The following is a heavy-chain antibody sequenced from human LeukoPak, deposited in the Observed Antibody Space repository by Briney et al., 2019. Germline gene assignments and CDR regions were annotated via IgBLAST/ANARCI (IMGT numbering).Heavy chain of an antibody. Sequence: GGSLRLSCAASGFTFDDYGMSWVRQAPGKGLEWVSGIKWNGGSTGYADSEKGRFTISRDKAKNSLYLQMNSLRAEDTALYYCARGSDGGAAAGPDYWGKGTLVTVS. D-gene: IGHD6-13*01. CDR1: GFTFDDYG. CDR2: IKWNGGST. V-gene: IGHV3-20*04. CDR3: ARGSDGGAAAGPDY. J-gene: IGHJ4*02.